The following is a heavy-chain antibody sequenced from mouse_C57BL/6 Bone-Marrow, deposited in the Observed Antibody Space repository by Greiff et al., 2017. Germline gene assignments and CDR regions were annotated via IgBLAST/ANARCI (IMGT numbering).Heavy chain of an antibody. D-gene: IGHD2-3*01. CDR2: IWSGGST. Sequence: VKLMESGPGLVQPSQSLSITCTVSGFSLPSSGVHWVRQSPGKGLEWLGVIWSGGSTDYNAAFISRLSISKDNSKSQVFFKMNSLQADDTAIYYCAKSDGYLFAYWGQGTLVTVSA. CDR3: AKSDGYLFAY. V-gene: IGHV2-2*01. CDR1: GFSLPSSG. J-gene: IGHJ3*01.